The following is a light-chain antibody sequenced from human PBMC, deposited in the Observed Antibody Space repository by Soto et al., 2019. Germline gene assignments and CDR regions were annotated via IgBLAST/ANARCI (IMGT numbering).Light chain of an antibody. J-gene: IGKJ5*01. CDR1: QSVSSSY. CDR3: QQYGSSRSIT. V-gene: IGKV3-20*01. CDR2: GAS. Sequence: EIVLTQSPGTLSLSPGERATLSCRASQSVSSSYLAWYQQKPGQAPRLLIYGASSRATGIPDRFSGSGSGTDFTLTISRLGPEDFAVYYCQQYGSSRSITFGQGTRLEIK.